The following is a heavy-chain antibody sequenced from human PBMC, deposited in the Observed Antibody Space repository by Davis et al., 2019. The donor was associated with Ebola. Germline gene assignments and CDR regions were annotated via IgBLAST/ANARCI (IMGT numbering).Heavy chain of an antibody. CDR3: ARDRCSGGSCYLGGTPPDY. CDR2: IIPIFGTA. Sequence: AASVKVSCKASGSTFSSYAISWVRQAPGQGLEWMGGIIPIFGTANYAQKFQGRVTITADKSTSTAYMELSSLRSEDTAVYYCARDRCSGGSCYLGGTPPDYWGQGTLVTVSS. D-gene: IGHD2-15*01. V-gene: IGHV1-69*06. CDR1: GSTFSSYA. J-gene: IGHJ4*02.